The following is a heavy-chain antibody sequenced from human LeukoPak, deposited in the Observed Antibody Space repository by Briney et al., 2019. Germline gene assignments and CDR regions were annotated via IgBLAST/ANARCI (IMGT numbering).Heavy chain of an antibody. CDR1: GFMFSSYA. CDR3: AKTGAMANL. Sequence: GGSLRLSCAASGFMFSSYAMSWVRQAPGKGLEWVSGISYSGGGTYYADSVKGRFTISRDNSKNTLYLQMNSLRAEDTAVYYCAKTGAMANLWGQGTLVTVSS. J-gene: IGHJ4*02. D-gene: IGHD1-26*01. V-gene: IGHV3-23*01. CDR2: ISYSGGGT.